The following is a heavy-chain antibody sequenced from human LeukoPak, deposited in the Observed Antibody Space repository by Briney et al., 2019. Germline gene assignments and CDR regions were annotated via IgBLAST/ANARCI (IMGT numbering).Heavy chain of an antibody. CDR3: ARGLNCSTTSCYQVKWFDP. Sequence: SDTPSLTCAAYGRSFSGYYWSWIRHPPGKRLEWIREINYSGSTNHNPSLKSRVTISVDTPKNQFSLKLSSVTAADTAMYYCARGLNCSTTSCYQVKWFDPWGQGTLVTVSS. CDR1: GRSFSGYY. J-gene: IGHJ5*02. CDR2: INYSGST. V-gene: IGHV4-34*01. D-gene: IGHD2-2*01.